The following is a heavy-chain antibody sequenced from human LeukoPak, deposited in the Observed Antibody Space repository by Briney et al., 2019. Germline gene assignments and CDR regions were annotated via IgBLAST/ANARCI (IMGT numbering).Heavy chain of an antibody. CDR2: INPNSGGT. V-gene: IGHV1-2*06. D-gene: IGHD6-19*01. CDR1: GYTLTSYY. CDR3: ARASDSSGWYEFDY. J-gene: IGHJ4*02. Sequence: ASVKVSCKASGYTLTSYYMNWVRQAPGQGLEWMGRINPNSGGTNYAQKFQGRVTMTRDTSISTAYMELSRLRSDDTAVYYCARASDSSGWYEFDYWGQGTLVTVSS.